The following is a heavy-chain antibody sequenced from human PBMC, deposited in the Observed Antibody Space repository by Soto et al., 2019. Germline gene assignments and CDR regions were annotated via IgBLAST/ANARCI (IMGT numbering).Heavy chain of an antibody. V-gene: IGHV1-69*13. Sequence: SVKVSCKASGGTFSSYAISWVRQAHGQGLEWMGGVIPIFGTANYAQKFQGRVTITADESTSTAYMELSSLRSEDTAVYYCARAFCGGDCYSTYNWFDPWGQGTLVTVSS. CDR3: ARAFCGGDCYSTYNWFDP. J-gene: IGHJ5*02. CDR2: VIPIFGTA. D-gene: IGHD2-21*02. CDR1: GGTFSSYA.